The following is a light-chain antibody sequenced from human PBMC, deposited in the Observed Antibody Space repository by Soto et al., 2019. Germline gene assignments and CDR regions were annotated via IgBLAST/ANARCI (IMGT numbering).Light chain of an antibody. J-gene: IGKJ2*01. CDR2: AAS. CDR1: QSVSGN. CDR3: QQYNNWPPYT. Sequence: ETVMTQSPATLSVSPGERAILSCRASQSVSGNLAWYQQKPGQAPRLLIYAASSRAAGIPPRFSGSGSGTEFTLTISSLQSEDFAVYYCQQYNNWPPYTLGQGTKLEIK. V-gene: IGKV3-15*01.